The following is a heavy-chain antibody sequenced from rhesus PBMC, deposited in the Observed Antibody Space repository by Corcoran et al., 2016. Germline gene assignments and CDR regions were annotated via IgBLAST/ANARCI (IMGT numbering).Heavy chain of an antibody. J-gene: IGHJ4*01. Sequence: QVQLQESGPGLVKPSETLSLICAVSGDSISDNYWSWIRQPPGKGLVWIGYIGGSRGSTYSHPSLQSRVTISTDTSKNQFSLKLNSMTAADTAVYYCARSGVTATVYWGQGVLVTVSS. V-gene: IGHV4-165*02. CDR2: IGGSRGST. D-gene: IGHD3-34*01. CDR1: GDSISDNY. CDR3: ARSGVTATVY.